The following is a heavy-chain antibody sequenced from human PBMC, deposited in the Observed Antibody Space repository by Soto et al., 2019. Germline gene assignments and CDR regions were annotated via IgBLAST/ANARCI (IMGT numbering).Heavy chain of an antibody. J-gene: IGHJ3*02. D-gene: IGHD3-22*01. CDR3: ARGAITMIVVVTPHDAFDI. CDR1: GGSISSSSYY. Sequence: PSETLSLTCTVSGGSISSSSYYWGWIRQPPGKGLEWIGSIYYSGSTYYNPSLKSRVTISVDTSKNQFSLKLSSVTAADTAVYYCARGAITMIVVVTPHDAFDIWGQGTMVTVS. V-gene: IGHV4-39*01. CDR2: IYYSGST.